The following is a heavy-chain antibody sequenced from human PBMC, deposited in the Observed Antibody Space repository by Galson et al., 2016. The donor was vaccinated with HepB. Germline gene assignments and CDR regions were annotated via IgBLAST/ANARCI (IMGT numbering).Heavy chain of an antibody. D-gene: IGHD6-13*01. CDR3: ARVSSSTWHYFYYGMDV. CDR1: GYSFTSYY. Sequence: QSGAEVKKPGESLKISCKASGYSFTSYYVHWVRQAPGQGLEWMGIINPSGGSPTYAQNFRDRVTMTRDTSTSTVYMELSSLTSHDTAVYYCARVSSSTWHYFYYGMDVWGQGTTVTVSS. V-gene: IGHV1-46*01. J-gene: IGHJ6*02. CDR2: INPSGGSP.